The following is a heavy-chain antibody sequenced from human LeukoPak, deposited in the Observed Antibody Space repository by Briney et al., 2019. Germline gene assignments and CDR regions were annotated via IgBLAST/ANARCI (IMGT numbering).Heavy chain of an antibody. J-gene: IGHJ3*02. CDR1: GYSISSGYY. CDR3: AGGALTSPDYYDSSGYYVYAFDI. V-gene: IGHV4-38-2*02. D-gene: IGHD3-22*01. Sequence: PSETLSLTCTVSGYSISSGYYWGWIRQPPGKGLEWIGSIYHSGSTYYNPSLKSRVTISVDTSKNQFSLKLSSVTAADTAVYYCAGGALTSPDYYDSSGYYVYAFDIWGQGTMVTVPS. CDR2: IYHSGST.